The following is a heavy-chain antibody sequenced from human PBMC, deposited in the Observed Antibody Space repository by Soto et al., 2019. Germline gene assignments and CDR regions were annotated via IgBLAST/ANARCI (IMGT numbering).Heavy chain of an antibody. CDR1: GFTFSSYA. Sequence: GGSLRLSCAASGFTFSSYAMSWVRQAPGKGLEWVSAISGSGGSTYYADSVKGRFTISRDNSKNTLYLQMNSLRAEDTAVYYCAKDGSGSFYFYYYGMDVWGQGTTVTAP. D-gene: IGHD3-22*01. J-gene: IGHJ6*02. V-gene: IGHV3-23*01. CDR2: ISGSGGST. CDR3: AKDGSGSFYFYYYGMDV.